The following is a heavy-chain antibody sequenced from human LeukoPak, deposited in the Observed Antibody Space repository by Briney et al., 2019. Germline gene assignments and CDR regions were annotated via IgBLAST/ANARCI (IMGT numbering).Heavy chain of an antibody. CDR2: IWYDGSNK. Sequence: GRSLRFSCAASGFTFSSYGMHWVRQAPGKGLEWVAVIWYDGSNKYYADSVKGRFTISRDNSKNTLYLQMNSLRAEDTAVYYCARDGSIAVAGIDYWGQGTLVTVSS. CDR3: ARDGSIAVAGIDY. CDR1: GFTFSSYG. V-gene: IGHV3-33*01. D-gene: IGHD6-19*01. J-gene: IGHJ4*02.